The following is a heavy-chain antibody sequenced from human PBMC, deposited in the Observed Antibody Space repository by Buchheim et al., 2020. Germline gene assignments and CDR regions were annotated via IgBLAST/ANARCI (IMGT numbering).Heavy chain of an antibody. CDR2: VSNDGRDK. CDR1: TFFNNYA. Sequence: QVQLVESGGGVVQPGRSLTLSCATSTFFNNYAMHWVRQAPGKGLEWVAVVSNDGRDKHPADSVKGRFLISRDNSRNTIFLQMKSLRTEDTAVYYSARDTSVTANYYFDYWGQGTL. J-gene: IGHJ4*02. V-gene: IGHV3-30*04. D-gene: IGHD2-21*02. CDR3: ARDTSVTANYYFDY.